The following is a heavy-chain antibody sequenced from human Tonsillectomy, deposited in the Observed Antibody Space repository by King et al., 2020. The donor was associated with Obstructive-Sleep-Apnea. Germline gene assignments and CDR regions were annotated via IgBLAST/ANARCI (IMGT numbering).Heavy chain of an antibody. CDR2: IYYTGST. CDR3: ASVRYSYGYLSAFDI. D-gene: IGHD5-18*01. Sequence: LQLQESDPGLVKPSETLSLTCTVSGGSISSSSYYWGWIRQPPGKGLEWIESIYYTGSTYYNPSLKSRVTISVDTSKNQFSLKLSSVTAADTAVYYCASVRYSYGYLSAFDIWGQGTMVTVSS. V-gene: IGHV4-39*07. CDR1: GGSISSSSYY. J-gene: IGHJ3*02.